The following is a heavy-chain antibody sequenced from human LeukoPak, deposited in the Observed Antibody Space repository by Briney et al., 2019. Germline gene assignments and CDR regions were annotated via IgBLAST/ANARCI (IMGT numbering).Heavy chain of an antibody. CDR1: GVTFSSYW. V-gene: IGHV3-21*01. CDR3: ARDAPKSYCGGDCYGY. CDR2: ISSSSSYI. D-gene: IGHD2-21*01. J-gene: IGHJ4*02. Sequence: GGSLRLSCAASGVTFSSYWISWVRQAPGKGLEWVSSISSSSSYIYYADSVKGRFTISRDNAKNSLYLQMNSLRAEDTAVYYCARDAPKSYCGGDCYGYWGQGTLVTVSS.